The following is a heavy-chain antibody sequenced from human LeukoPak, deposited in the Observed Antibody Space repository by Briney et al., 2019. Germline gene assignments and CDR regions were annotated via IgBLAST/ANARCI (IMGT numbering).Heavy chain of an antibody. CDR3: ARDVRWEFFPFDY. D-gene: IGHD1-26*01. V-gene: IGHV1-69*13. J-gene: IGHJ4*02. CDR2: IIPIFGTA. Sequence: SVKVSCKASGGTFSSYAISWVRQAPGQGLEWMGGIIPIFGTANYAQKFQGRVTITADESTSTAYMELSSLRSEDTAVYYCARDVRWEFFPFDYWGQGTLVTVSS. CDR1: GGTFSSYA.